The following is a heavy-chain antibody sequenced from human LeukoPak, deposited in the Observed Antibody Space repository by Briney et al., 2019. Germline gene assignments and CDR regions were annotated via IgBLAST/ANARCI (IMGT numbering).Heavy chain of an antibody. V-gene: IGHV3-23*01. CDR3: ARTGTTYSYYYYGMDV. J-gene: IGHJ6*01. Sequence: GGSLRLSCAASGFTFSSYAMSWVRQAPGKGLEWVSAISGSGGSTYYADSVKGRFTIFRDNAKNSLYLQMNSLRAEDTAVYYCARTGTTYSYYYYGMDVWGQGTTVTVSS. CDR1: GFTFSSYA. D-gene: IGHD1-1*01. CDR2: ISGSGGST.